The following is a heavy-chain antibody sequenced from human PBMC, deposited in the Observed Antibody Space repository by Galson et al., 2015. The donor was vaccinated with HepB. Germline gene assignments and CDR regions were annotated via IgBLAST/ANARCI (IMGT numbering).Heavy chain of an antibody. D-gene: IGHD6-13*01. V-gene: IGHV4-59*01. CDR3: ASSYSSSPYNWFDP. CDR1: SGSISSYY. Sequence: ETLSLTCTVSSGSISSYYWSWIRQPPGKGLEWIGYIYYSGSTNYNPSLKSRVTISVDTSKNQFSLKLSSVTAADTAVYYCASSYSSSPYNWFDPWGQGTLVTVSS. J-gene: IGHJ5*02. CDR2: IYYSGST.